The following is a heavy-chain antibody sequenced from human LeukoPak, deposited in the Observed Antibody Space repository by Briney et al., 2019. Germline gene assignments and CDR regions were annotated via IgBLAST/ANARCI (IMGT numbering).Heavy chain of an antibody. Sequence: SETLSLTCTVSGASISSYYWNWIRQPAGKGLERIGSIYNSGMTKYNRALGSRVTMSVDTSKNQLSLELTSLIAADTAVYYCARDLGGGVVDSWGQGVLVTVSS. CDR1: GASISSYY. CDR2: IYNSGMT. D-gene: IGHD3-16*01. V-gene: IGHV4-4*07. J-gene: IGHJ4*02. CDR3: ARDLGGGVVDS.